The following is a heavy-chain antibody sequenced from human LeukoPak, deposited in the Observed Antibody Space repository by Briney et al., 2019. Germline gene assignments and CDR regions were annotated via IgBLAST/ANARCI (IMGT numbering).Heavy chain of an antibody. V-gene: IGHV1-8*02. CDR1: GYTFTGYY. Sequence: GASVKVSCKASGYTFTGYYMHWARQATGQGLEWMGWMNPNSGNTGYAQKFQGRVTMTRNTSISTAYMELSSLRSEDTAVYYCARLKGSGSYYNGCFDYWGQGTLVTVSS. CDR2: MNPNSGNT. J-gene: IGHJ4*02. D-gene: IGHD3-10*01. CDR3: ARLKGSGSYYNGCFDY.